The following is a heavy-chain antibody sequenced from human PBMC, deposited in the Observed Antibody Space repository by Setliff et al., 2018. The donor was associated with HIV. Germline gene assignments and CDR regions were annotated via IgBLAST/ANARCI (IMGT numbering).Heavy chain of an antibody. J-gene: IGHJ4*02. V-gene: IGHV4-61*08. CDR1: GGSISSGGYY. Sequence: PSETLSLTCTVSGGSISSGGYYWSWIRQHPGKGLEWIGCIYNSASTSYNPSLKSRVTISVDTSKNQFSLKLSSVTAADTAVYYCARHSPSDYWGQGTLVTVSS. CDR3: ARHSPSDY. CDR2: IYNSAST.